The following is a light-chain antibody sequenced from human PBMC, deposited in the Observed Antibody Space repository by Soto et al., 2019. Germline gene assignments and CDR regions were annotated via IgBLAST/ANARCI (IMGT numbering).Light chain of an antibody. CDR1: QSVRFN. J-gene: IGKJ1*01. V-gene: IGKV3-15*01. CDR2: GAS. Sequence: EIVMTQSPATLSVSPGERATLSCRASQSVRFNLAWYQQRPGQTPRLLIYGASTRATGVPARFSGSGSGTEFTLTISSLQSEDFAVYYCQQYNSYSEAFGQGTKVELK. CDR3: QQYNSYSEA.